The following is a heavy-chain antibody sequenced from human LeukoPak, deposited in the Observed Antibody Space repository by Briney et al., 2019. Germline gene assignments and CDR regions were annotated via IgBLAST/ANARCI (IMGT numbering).Heavy chain of an antibody. D-gene: IGHD6-6*01. CDR3: ARVDGGQSI. J-gene: IGHJ4*02. CDR1: GFTVSNNY. CDR2: IHRGGTT. V-gene: IGHV3-53*01. Sequence: PGGSLRLSCAASGFTVSNNYMSWVRQAPGKGLEWVSLIHRGGTTYYADSVKGRFTISRGNSKNTLYFQMNSLRAEDTAVYYCARVDGGQSIWGQGTLVTVSS.